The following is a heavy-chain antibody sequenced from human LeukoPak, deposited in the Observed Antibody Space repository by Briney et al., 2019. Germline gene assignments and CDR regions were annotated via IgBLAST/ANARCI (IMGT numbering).Heavy chain of an antibody. Sequence: GGSLRLSCAASEFTFSSYAMHWVRQAPGKGLEWVAFISYHGSNKYYADSVKGRFTISRDNSKNTLYLQMNSLRAEDTAVYYCARGEGKSSGYFDFWGQGTPVTVSS. CDR2: ISYHGSNK. D-gene: IGHD3-22*01. CDR1: EFTFSSYA. CDR3: ARGEGKSSGYFDF. V-gene: IGHV3-30*03. J-gene: IGHJ4*02.